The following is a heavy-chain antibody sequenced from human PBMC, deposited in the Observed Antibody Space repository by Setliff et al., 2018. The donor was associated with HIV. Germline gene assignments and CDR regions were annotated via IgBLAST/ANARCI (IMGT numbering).Heavy chain of an antibody. V-gene: IGHV7-4-1*01. CDR1: GYTFTNYD. CDR2: INTNTGDP. Sequence: ASVKVSCKAAGYTFTNYDINWVRQAPGQGLEWMGYINTNTGDPTYAQGFTGRFVFSVDTPVSTAYLQIFSLKTEDTAVYYCTRDHTPPPNYDFWSGQIDLRNIFYYMDVWGTGSPVTVSS. CDR3: TRDHTPPPNYDFWSGQIDLRNIFYYMDV. J-gene: IGHJ6*03. D-gene: IGHD3-3*01.